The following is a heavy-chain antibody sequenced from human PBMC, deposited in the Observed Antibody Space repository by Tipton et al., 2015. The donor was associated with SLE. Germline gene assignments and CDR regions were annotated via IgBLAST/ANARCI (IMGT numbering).Heavy chain of an antibody. Sequence: VQLVQSGAEVKKPGESLKISCKGSGYSFTSYWIGWVRQMPGKGLEWMGIIYPGDSATRYSPSFQGQVTISADKSISTAYLQWSSPKASDTAMYYCARPSSSWYDAFDIWGQGTMVTVSS. CDR1: GYSFTSYW. V-gene: IGHV5-51*03. J-gene: IGHJ3*02. CDR2: IYPGDSAT. CDR3: ARPSSSWYDAFDI. D-gene: IGHD6-13*01.